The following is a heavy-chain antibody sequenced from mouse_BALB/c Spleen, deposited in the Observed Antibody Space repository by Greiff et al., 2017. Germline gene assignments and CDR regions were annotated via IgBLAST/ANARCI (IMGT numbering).Heavy chain of an antibody. CDR2: INPYNGDT. D-gene: IGHD2-4*01. CDR3: ARSGDYDEGAWFAY. CDR1: GYSFTGYF. V-gene: IGHV1-20*02. Sequence: EVQLGESGPELVKPGASVKISCKASGYSFTGYFMNWVMQSHGKSLEWIGRINPYNGDTFYNQKFKGKATLTVDKSSSTAHMELRSLASEDSAVYYCARSGDYDEGAWFAYWGQGTLVTVSA. J-gene: IGHJ3*01.